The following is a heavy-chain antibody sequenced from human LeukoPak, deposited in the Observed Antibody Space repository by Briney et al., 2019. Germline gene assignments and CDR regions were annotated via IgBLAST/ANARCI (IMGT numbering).Heavy chain of an antibody. D-gene: IGHD3-10*01. Sequence: KSSETLSLTCAVYGGSFSGYYWSWIRQPPGKGLEWIGSIYYSGSTYYNPSLKSRVTISVDTSKNQFSLKLSSVTAADTAVYYCASLHYYGSGSYYNLDYWGQGTLVTVSS. J-gene: IGHJ4*02. CDR3: ASLHYYGSGSYYNLDY. CDR1: GGSFSGYY. V-gene: IGHV4-34*01. CDR2: IYYSGST.